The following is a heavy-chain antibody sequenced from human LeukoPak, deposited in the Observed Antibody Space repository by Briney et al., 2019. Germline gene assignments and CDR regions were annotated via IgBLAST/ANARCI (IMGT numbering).Heavy chain of an antibody. CDR3: ARDEDTTLARAFDI. D-gene: IGHD5-18*01. Sequence: SETLSLTCTVSGGSISSYYWSWIRQPAGKGLEWIRRIYTSGSTNYNPSLKSRVTMSVDTSKNQFSLNLRSVTAADTAMYYCARDEDTTLARAFDIWGQGTMVTVSS. J-gene: IGHJ3*02. V-gene: IGHV4-4*07. CDR2: IYTSGST. CDR1: GGSISSYY.